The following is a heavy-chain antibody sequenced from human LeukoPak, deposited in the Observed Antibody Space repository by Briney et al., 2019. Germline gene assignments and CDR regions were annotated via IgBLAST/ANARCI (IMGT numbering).Heavy chain of an antibody. CDR3: AKGPGLRSSGFRPFDY. D-gene: IGHD6-19*01. CDR2: IWYDGSNK. Sequence: GGFLRLSCAASGFTFSSYGMHWVRQAPGKGLEWVAVIWYDGSNKYYADSVKGRFTISRDNSKNTLYLQMNSLRAEDTAVYYCAKGPGLRSSGFRPFDYWGQGTLVTVSS. V-gene: IGHV3-33*06. J-gene: IGHJ4*02. CDR1: GFTFSSYG.